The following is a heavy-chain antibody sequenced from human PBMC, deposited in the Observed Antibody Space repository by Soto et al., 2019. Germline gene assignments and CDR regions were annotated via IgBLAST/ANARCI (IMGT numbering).Heavy chain of an antibody. D-gene: IGHD1-26*01. J-gene: IGHJ4*02. V-gene: IGHV1-18*01. CDR1: GYTFTSYG. CDR3: VRDRLGATGDY. Sequence: ASVKVSCKASGYTFTSYGISWVRQAPGQGLEWMGWISAYSANTNYAQKLQGRVTMTTDTSTSTSYMELRSLRSDDTAVYFCVRDRLGATGDYWGQGTLVTVSS. CDR2: ISAYSANT.